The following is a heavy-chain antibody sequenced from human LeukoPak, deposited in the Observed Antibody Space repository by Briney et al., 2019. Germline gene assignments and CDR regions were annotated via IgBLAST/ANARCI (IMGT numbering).Heavy chain of an antibody. D-gene: IGHD3-22*01. V-gene: IGHV4-34*01. J-gene: IGHJ3*02. CDR3: ARGKRGYYDAFDI. CDR1: GGSFSGYY. Sequence: PSETLSLTCAVYGGSFSGYYWSWIRQPPGKGLEWIGEINHSGSTNYNPSLKSRVTISVDTSKNQFPLKLSSVTAADTAVYCCARGKRGYYDAFDIWAKGQWSPSLQ. CDR2: INHSGST.